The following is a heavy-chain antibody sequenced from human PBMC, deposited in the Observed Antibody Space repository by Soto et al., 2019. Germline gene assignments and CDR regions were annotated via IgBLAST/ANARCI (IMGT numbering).Heavy chain of an antibody. CDR2: IIPILGIA. CDR3: ARPKGYCSSTSCRFDY. V-gene: IGHV1-69*02. J-gene: IGHJ4*02. D-gene: IGHD2-2*01. CDR1: GGTFSSYT. Sequence: QVQLVQSGAEVKKPGSSVKVSCKASGGTFSSYTISWVRQAPGQGLEWMGRIIPILGIANYAQKFQGSVTITADKSTSTAYMELSSLRSEDTAVYYCARPKGYCSSTSCRFDYWGQGTLVTVSS.